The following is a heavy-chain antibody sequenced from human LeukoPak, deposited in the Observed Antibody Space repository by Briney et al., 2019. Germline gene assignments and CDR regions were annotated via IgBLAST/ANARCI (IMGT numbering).Heavy chain of an antibody. CDR3: ARMAPYGDYLHDY. V-gene: IGHV4-59*01. J-gene: IGHJ4*02. CDR1: GGSMSSYY. D-gene: IGHD4-17*01. Sequence: SETLSLTCTVSGGSMSSYYWSWIRQPPGKGLEYIGYIYYSGSTNYNPSLKSRVTISVDTSKIQFSLKLNSVTAADTAVYYCARMAPYGDYLHDYWGQGTLVTVSS. CDR2: IYYSGST.